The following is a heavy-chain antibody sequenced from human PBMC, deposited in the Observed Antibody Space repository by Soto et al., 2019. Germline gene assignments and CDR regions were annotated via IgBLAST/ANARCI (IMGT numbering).Heavy chain of an antibody. CDR1: GGSFSGYY. Sequence: LSLTCAVYGGSFSGYYCSWIRQPPGKGLEWIGEINHSGSTNYNPSLKSRVTISVDTSKNQFSLKLSSVTAADTAVYYCARGRVDDDIVVVPDAPLNYLPQGTLVTVS. CDR2: INHSGST. J-gene: IGHJ4*02. D-gene: IGHD2-2*01. CDR3: ARGRVDDDIVVVPDAPLNY. V-gene: IGHV4-34*01.